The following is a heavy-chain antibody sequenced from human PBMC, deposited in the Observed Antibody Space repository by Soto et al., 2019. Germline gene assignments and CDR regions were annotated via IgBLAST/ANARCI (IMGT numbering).Heavy chain of an antibody. CDR2: IYYTGTT. J-gene: IGHJ5*02. V-gene: IGHV4-59*01. CDR1: VGSISSYY. Sequence: SETLSLTCTVSVGSISSYYWSWIRQPPGKGLEWIGYIYYTGTTNYNPSLKSRVTISVDTSKNQFSLKLSSVTTADTAAYYCTKLPWADYGGIFDPWGQGTLVTVS. CDR3: TKLPWADYGGIFDP. D-gene: IGHD4-17*01.